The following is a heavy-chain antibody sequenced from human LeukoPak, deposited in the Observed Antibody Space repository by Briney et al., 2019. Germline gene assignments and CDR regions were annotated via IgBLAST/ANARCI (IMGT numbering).Heavy chain of an antibody. Sequence: GGSLRLSCAASGFNLTNYGMSWVRQAPGKGLEWVSYISSSGSTIYYADSVKGRFTISRDNAKNSLYLQMNSLRAEDTAVYYCAELGITMIGGVWGKGTTVTISS. V-gene: IGHV3-48*03. CDR1: GFNLTNYG. CDR2: ISSSGSTI. J-gene: IGHJ6*04. CDR3: AELGITMIGGV. D-gene: IGHD3-10*02.